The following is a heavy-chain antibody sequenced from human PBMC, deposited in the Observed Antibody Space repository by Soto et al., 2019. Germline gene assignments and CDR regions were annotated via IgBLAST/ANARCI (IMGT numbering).Heavy chain of an antibody. CDR2: ISAYNGNT. Sequence: ASVKVSCKASGDTFASYGISWVRQAPGQGLEWMGWISAYNGNTHYAQKLQGRVTMTTDTSTSTAHMELRSLRSDDTAVYYCARDAVDTAMDHFDYWGQGTLVTVSS. CDR3: ARDAVDTAMDHFDY. V-gene: IGHV1-18*01. D-gene: IGHD5-18*01. J-gene: IGHJ4*02. CDR1: GDTFASYG.